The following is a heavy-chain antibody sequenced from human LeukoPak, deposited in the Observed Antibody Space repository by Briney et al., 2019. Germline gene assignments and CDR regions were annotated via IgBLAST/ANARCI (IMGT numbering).Heavy chain of an antibody. CDR2: IYYSGST. CDR3: ARTLTGSAYYFDY. D-gene: IGHD1-20*01. CDR1: GGPISSSSYY. Sequence: PSETLSLTCTVSGGPISSSSYYWGWIRQPPGKGLEWIGSIYYSGSTYYNPSLKSRVTISVDTSKNQFSLELSSVTAADTAVYYCARTLTGSAYYFDYWGQGTLVTVSS. V-gene: IGHV4-39*01. J-gene: IGHJ4*02.